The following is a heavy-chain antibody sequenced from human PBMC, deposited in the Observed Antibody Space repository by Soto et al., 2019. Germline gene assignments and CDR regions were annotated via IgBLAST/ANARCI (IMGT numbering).Heavy chain of an antibody. J-gene: IGHJ5*02. D-gene: IGHD3-10*01. Sequence: TSETLSLTCAVSGGSISSGGYSWSWIRQPPGKGLEWIGYMYHSGSTYYNPSLKSRVTISIDRSENQFSLKLSSVTAADTAVYYCARGLGPWGQGTLVTVSS. CDR1: GGSISSGGYS. CDR2: MYHSGST. CDR3: ARGLGP. V-gene: IGHV4-30-2*01.